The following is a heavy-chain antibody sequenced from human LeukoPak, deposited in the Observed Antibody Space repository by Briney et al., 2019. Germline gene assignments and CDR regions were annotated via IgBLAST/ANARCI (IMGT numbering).Heavy chain of an antibody. J-gene: IGHJ4*02. Sequence: PGRSLRLSCAASGFTFSSYGMHWVRQAPGKGLEWVAVIWYDGSNKYYADSVKGRFTISRDNSKNSLYLQMNSLRAEDTAVYYCAKGRYYDSSGLDYWGQGTLVTVSS. V-gene: IGHV3-33*06. CDR1: GFTFSSYG. CDR2: IWYDGSNK. D-gene: IGHD3-22*01. CDR3: AKGRYYDSSGLDY.